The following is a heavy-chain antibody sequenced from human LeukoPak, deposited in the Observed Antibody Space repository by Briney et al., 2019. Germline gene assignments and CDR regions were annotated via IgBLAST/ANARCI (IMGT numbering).Heavy chain of an antibody. Sequence: PPGGSLRLSCAASGFTFSSYAMSWVRQAPGKGLEWVSAISGSGGSTYYADSVKGRFTISRDNSKNTLYLQMNSLRAEDTAVYYCAKDLDPYWDDYGDTWGQGTLVTVSS. CDR3: AKDLDPYWDDYGDT. D-gene: IGHD4-17*01. CDR2: ISGSGGST. J-gene: IGHJ5*02. V-gene: IGHV3-23*01. CDR1: GFTFSSYA.